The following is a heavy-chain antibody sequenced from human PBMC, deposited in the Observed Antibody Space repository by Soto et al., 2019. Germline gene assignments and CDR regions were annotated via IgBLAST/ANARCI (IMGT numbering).Heavy chain of an antibody. V-gene: IGHV1-3*01. CDR3: ATIASHFYYYSMDV. CDR2: INAGNGDT. CDR1: GYTFTSFI. D-gene: IGHD6-6*01. J-gene: IGHJ6*02. Sequence: ASVKVSCKASGYTFTSFIIHWVRQAPEQSLEWLGWINAGNGDTKYSQKFQGRVTITRDTSARTAYMELSSLRSQDTAVYYCATIASHFYYYSMDVWGQGTTVTVSS.